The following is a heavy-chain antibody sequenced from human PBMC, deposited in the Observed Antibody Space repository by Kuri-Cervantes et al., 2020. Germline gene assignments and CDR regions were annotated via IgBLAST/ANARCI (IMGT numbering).Heavy chain of an antibody. CDR2: ISSSSSYI. CDR3: ARDQGYSYGSTYYFDY. Sequence: LSLTCAASGFTFSSYSMNWVRQAPGKGLEWVSSISSSSSYIYYADSVKGRFTISRDNAKNSLYLQMNSLRAEDTAVYYCARDQGYSYGSTYYFDYWGQGTLVTVSS. CDR1: GFTFSSYS. V-gene: IGHV3-21*01. J-gene: IGHJ4*02. D-gene: IGHD5-18*01.